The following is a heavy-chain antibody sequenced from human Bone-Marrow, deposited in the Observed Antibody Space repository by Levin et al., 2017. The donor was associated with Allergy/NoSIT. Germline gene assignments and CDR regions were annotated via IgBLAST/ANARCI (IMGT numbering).Heavy chain of an antibody. CDR3: ARGRVAAAGTASYFDY. D-gene: IGHD6-13*01. CDR1: GYTFTSYD. CDR2: MNPNSGNT. J-gene: IGHJ4*02. V-gene: IGHV1-8*01. Sequence: ASVKVSCKASGYTFTSYDINWVRQATGQGLEWMGWMNPNSGNTGYAQKFQGRVTMTRNTSISTAYMELSSLRSEDTAVYYCARGRVAAAGTASYFDYWGQGTLVTVSS.